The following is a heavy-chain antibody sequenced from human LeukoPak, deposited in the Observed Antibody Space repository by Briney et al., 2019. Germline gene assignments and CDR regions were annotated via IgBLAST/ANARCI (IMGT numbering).Heavy chain of an antibody. J-gene: IGHJ5*02. CDR1: GFTFSGSA. D-gene: IGHD1-26*01. Sequence: GGSLKLSCAASGFTFSGSAIHWVRQSSRKGLEWAGHIDKKDKGYATATAYAASVTGRFTISRDESINTAYLQMKSLRTEDTALYYCTRDSGTYNWFDPWGQGTLVTVSS. V-gene: IGHV3-73*01. CDR2: IDKKDKGYATAT. CDR3: TRDSGTYNWFDP.